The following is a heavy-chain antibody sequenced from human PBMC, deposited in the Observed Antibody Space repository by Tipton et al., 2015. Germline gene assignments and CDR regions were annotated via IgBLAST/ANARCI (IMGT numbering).Heavy chain of an antibody. CDR2: INLKGGGT. V-gene: IGHV1-2*02. Sequence: QVQLVQSGAEVKEPGASVKVSCKTSGFTFTDYYVHWVRLAPGQGLEWMGWINLKGGGTDYAQKFHARVTLTRDTSISSAYMELRGLRSDDTAVYYCARDVRDFYGSATFYDYYFDYWGQGTPVTVSS. CDR1: GFTFTDYY. J-gene: IGHJ4*02. CDR3: ARDVRDFYGSATFYDYYFDY. D-gene: IGHD3-10*01.